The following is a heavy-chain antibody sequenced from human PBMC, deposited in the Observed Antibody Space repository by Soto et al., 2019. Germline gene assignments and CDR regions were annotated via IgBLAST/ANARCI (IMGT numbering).Heavy chain of an antibody. J-gene: IGHJ4*02. Sequence: GGSLRLSCAASGFTFSSYGMHWVRQAPGKGLEWVAVIWYDGSNKYYADSVKGRFTISRDNSKNTLYLQMNSLRAEDTAVYYCAREGSEYDILTGYYHRDDYWGQGTLVTVSS. CDR2: IWYDGSNK. CDR3: AREGSEYDILTGYYHRDDY. D-gene: IGHD3-9*01. V-gene: IGHV3-33*01. CDR1: GFTFSSYG.